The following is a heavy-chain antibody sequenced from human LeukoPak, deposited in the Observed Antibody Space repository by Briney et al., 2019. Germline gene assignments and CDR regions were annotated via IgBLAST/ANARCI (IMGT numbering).Heavy chain of an antibody. CDR2: ISGSAVTT. CDR3: AKEIETYYYDSSGYYQFDY. Sequence: GGSLRLSCAASGFRFSSYAMNWIRQAPGKGLEWVSGISGSAVTTYYADSVKGRFTISRDNSKNTLYLQMNSLRAEDTAVYYCAKEIETYYYDSSGYYQFDYWGQGTLVTVSS. V-gene: IGHV3-23*01. CDR1: GFRFSSYA. J-gene: IGHJ4*02. D-gene: IGHD3-22*01.